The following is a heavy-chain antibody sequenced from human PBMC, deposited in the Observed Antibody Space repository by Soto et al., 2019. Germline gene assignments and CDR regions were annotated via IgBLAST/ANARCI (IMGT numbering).Heavy chain of an antibody. V-gene: IGHV1-2*04. CDR1: GYTFTGYY. CDR3: ARDIIAAIHPLYDY. J-gene: IGHJ4*02. CDR2: INPNSGGT. D-gene: IGHD6-13*01. Sequence: AAVKVSCKASGYTFTGYYMHWVRQAPGQGLEWMGWINPNSGGTNYAQKFQGWVTMTRDTSISTAYMELSRLRSDDTAVYYCARDIIAAIHPLYDYWGQGTLVTVSS.